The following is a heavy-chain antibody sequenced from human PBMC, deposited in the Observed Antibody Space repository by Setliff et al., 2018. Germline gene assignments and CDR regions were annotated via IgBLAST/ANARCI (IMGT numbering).Heavy chain of an antibody. J-gene: IGHJ3*02. CDR2: IAPNRGST. Sequence: GGSLRLSCSASGFTFNTYTMHWVRQAPGKGLEYVSSIAPNRGSTYYANSVMCRFTISRDSSKNTLYLQMSSLRAEDTAVYYWGKTHWDTWIRGAFDIWGQGTMVTVSS. CDR1: GFTFNTYT. CDR3: GKTHWDTWIRGAFDI. V-gene: IGHV3-64D*06. D-gene: IGHD3-10*01.